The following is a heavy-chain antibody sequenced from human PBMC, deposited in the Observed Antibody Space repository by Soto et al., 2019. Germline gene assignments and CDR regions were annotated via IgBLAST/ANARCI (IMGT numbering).Heavy chain of an antibody. CDR1: GYTFTNYY. CDR3: ARVSASYWPFDY. J-gene: IGHJ4*02. V-gene: IGHV1-46*01. Sequence: QVQLVQSGAEVKKPGASVKVSCKASGYTFTNYYIHWVRQAPGQGPEWMGIINPSDGRTTYTQKFQGRVTMIRDTSTSTVYMELSSLTSEDTAVYYCARVSASYWPFDYWGQGTLVTVSS. CDR2: INPSDGRT. D-gene: IGHD1-26*01.